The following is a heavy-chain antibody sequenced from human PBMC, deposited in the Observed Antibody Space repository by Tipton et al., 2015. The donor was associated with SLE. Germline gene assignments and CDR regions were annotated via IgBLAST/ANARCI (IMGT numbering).Heavy chain of an antibody. J-gene: IGHJ4*02. D-gene: IGHD6-19*01. CDR2: VYGSGTT. CDR1: GFIFNTYA. V-gene: IGHV3-23*03. Sequence: GSLRLSCAASGFIFNTYAMTWVRQAPGKGLEWVSVVYGSGTTYYADSVKGRFTISRDNSKNTLFLQMNSLRAEDTALYYCAKDIFKAVAGTPYFDYWGQGTLVTVSS. CDR3: AKDIFKAVAGTPYFDY.